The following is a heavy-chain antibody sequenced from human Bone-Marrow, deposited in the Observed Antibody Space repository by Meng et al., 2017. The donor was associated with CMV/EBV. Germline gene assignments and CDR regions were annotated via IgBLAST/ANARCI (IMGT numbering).Heavy chain of an antibody. CDR2: ISSSSSYI. Sequence: GESLKISCVGSGFTFSSYSMNWVRQAPGKGLEWVSSISSSSSYIYYADSVKGRFTISRDNAENSLYLQMSSLRAEDTAVYYCARDADYYDSSGYYLRWFDPWGQGTLVTVSS. V-gene: IGHV3-21*01. D-gene: IGHD3-22*01. J-gene: IGHJ5*02. CDR3: ARDADYYDSSGYYLRWFDP. CDR1: GFTFSSYS.